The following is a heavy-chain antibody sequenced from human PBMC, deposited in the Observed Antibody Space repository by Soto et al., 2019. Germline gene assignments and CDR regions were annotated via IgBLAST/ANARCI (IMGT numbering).Heavy chain of an antibody. V-gene: IGHV4-31*03. CDR3: ARDPPSPSYWYFDL. Sequence: SETLSLTCTVSGGSISSGGYYWSWIRQHPGKGLEWIGYTYYSGSTYYNPSPKSRVTISVDTSKNQFSPKLSSVTAADTAVYYCARDPPSPSYWYFDLWGRGTLVTVSS. CDR2: TYYSGST. CDR1: GGSISSGGYY. J-gene: IGHJ2*01.